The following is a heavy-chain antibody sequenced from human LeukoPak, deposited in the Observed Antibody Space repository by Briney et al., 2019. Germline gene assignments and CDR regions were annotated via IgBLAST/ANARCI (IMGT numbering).Heavy chain of an antibody. CDR1: GFTFSSYG. CDR3: AHGSMYQLDY. J-gene: IGHJ4*02. V-gene: IGHV3-23*01. D-gene: IGHD2-2*01. Sequence: PGGTLRLSCAASGFTFSSYGMSWVRQVPGKGLEWVSAISGSGGSTYYADSVKGRFTISRDNSKNTLYLQMNSLRAEDTAVYYCAHGSMYQLDYWGQGTLVTVSS. CDR2: ISGSGGST.